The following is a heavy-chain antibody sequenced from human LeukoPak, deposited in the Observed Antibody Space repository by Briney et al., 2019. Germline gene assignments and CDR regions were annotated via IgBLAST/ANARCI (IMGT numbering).Heavy chain of an antibody. CDR3: ANWYCSSTSCYVD. CDR1: GYTFTGYY. J-gene: IGHJ4*02. CDR2: INPNSGGT. V-gene: IGHV1-2*06. Sequence: ASVKVSCKASGYTFTGYYMHWVRQAPGLGLEWMGRINPNSGGTNYAQKFQGRVTMTRDTSISTAYMELSRLRSDDTAVYYCANWYCSSTSCYVDWGQGTLVTVSS. D-gene: IGHD2-2*01.